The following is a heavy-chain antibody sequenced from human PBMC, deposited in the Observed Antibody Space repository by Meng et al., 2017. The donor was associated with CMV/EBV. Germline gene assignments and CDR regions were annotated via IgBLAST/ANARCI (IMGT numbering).Heavy chain of an antibody. J-gene: IGHJ6*02. D-gene: IGHD2-2*02. V-gene: IGHV3-11*04. CDR3: ARDPAKVVPAATPYYYYGMDV. CDR2: ISSSGSTI. CDR1: GFTFSDYY. Sequence: GESLKISCAASGFTFSDYYLSWIRQAPGKGLEWVSYISSSGSTIYYADSVKGRFTISRDNAKNSLYLQMNSLRAEDTAAYYCARDPAKVVPAATPYYYYGMDVWGQGTTVTVSS.